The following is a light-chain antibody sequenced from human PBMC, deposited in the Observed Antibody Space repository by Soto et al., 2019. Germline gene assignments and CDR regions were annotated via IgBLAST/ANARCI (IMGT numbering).Light chain of an antibody. CDR2: GAS. Sequence: IVLTQSPGTLSLSPGERATVSCRASQTLSSSYLAWYRQKSGQAPRLLIFGASNRATGIPDRFSGSGSGTDFTLTISRLEPEDFAAYYCQQSGSSPTFGQGTRLEIK. J-gene: IGKJ5*01. V-gene: IGKV3-20*01. CDR1: QTLSSSY. CDR3: QQSGSSPT.